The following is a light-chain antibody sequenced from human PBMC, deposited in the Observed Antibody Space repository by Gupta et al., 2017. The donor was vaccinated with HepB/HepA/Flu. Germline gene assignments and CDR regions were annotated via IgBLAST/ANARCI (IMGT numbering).Light chain of an antibody. Sequence: QSALTQPSTASGAPGQSHTLSCTGSSSDVGNYNLVSWYQQHPGKAPKFMIYEVNKRPSGVSYRFSGSKSGNTASLTISGLQAEDEADYYCCSYANTGTLIFGGGTKLTVL. J-gene: IGLJ2*01. CDR1: SSDVGNYNL. CDR2: EVN. CDR3: CSYANTGTLI. V-gene: IGLV2-23*02.